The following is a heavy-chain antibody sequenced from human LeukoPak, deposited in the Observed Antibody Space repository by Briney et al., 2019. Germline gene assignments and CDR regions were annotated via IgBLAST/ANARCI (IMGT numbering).Heavy chain of an antibody. D-gene: IGHD3-10*01. CDR1: HYTFTSYG. Sequence: ASVKVSCKASHYTFTSYGITWVRRAPGQGLEWMGWISAYNGNTNYAQKLQGRVTMTTDTFTSTAYMELRSLRSDDTAVYYCARLLPHYYGSESYYYYFDYWGQGTLVTVSS. V-gene: IGHV1-18*01. CDR2: ISAYNGNT. J-gene: IGHJ4*02. CDR3: ARLLPHYYGSESYYYYFDY.